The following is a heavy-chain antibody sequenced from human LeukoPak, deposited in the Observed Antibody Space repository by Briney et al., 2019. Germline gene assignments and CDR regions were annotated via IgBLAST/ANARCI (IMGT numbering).Heavy chain of an antibody. CDR1: GFTFSTYA. J-gene: IGHJ4*02. CDR3: AKRGQYYSDTSGYYGAPDY. D-gene: IGHD3-22*01. Sequence: GGSLRLSCAASGFTFSTYAMSWVRQAQGKGLSGVSAISSGGGSTLYADSVKGRFTISRDNSKNTLYLQMNSLRVQDTAVYYCAKRGQYYSDTSGYYGAPDYWGQGTLVTVSS. V-gene: IGHV3-23*01. CDR2: ISSGGGST.